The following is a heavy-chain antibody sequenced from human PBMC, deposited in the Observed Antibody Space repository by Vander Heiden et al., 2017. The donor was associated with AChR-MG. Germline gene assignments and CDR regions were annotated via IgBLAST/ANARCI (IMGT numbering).Heavy chain of an antibody. V-gene: IGHV3-7*01. Sequence: EVQLVESGGGLVQPGGPLRLSCAASGFIFRTSWMTRARQAPGKGLEWVANINQDGSEKYYVDSVKGRFTISRDNAKNSLYLQMNSLRAEDTAVYYCASGDFQDYWGQGTLVTVSS. J-gene: IGHJ4*02. CDR2: INQDGSEK. CDR3: ASGDFQDY. D-gene: IGHD2-21*02. CDR1: GFIFRTSW.